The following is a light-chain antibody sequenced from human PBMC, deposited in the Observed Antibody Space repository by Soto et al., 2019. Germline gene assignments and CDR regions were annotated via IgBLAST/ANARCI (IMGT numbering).Light chain of an antibody. CDR3: QHYNTWPLA. CDR1: QGVGST. J-gene: IGKJ4*01. Sequence: EIAMTQSPATLSVSPGERVTLSCRASQGVGSTLAWYRQQPGQAPRLLIYDAYIRATGVPARFSGSGSGTEFTLTISSLQSEDFAVYYCQHYNTWPLAFGGGTKVDTK. V-gene: IGKV3-15*01. CDR2: DAY.